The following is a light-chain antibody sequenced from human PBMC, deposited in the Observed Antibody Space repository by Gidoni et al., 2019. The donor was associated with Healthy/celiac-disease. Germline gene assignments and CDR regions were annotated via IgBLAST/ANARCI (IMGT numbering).Light chain of an antibody. CDR1: QDISNY. V-gene: IGKV1-33*01. CDR2: DAS. CDR3: QQYET. Sequence: DIQITQSPSSMSASVGDSVTITCQASQDISNYLNWYQQKPGKAPKLLIYDASNLETGVPSSFSGSGSGTDFTFTISSLQPEDIATYYCQQYETFGQGTKVEI. J-gene: IGKJ1*01.